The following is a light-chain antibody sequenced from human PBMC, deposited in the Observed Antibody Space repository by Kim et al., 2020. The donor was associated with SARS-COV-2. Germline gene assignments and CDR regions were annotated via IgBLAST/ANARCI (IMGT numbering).Light chain of an antibody. CDR3: QQYHKWPPIT. Sequence: EIVATQSPATLSVSPGGRATLFCRASQGVSGHLAWYQLRPGQAPRLIIYGASTRATDIQARFSGSGSGTDYPLTISGLQSEDFAVDYCQQYHKWPPITFAQETRLEIK. CDR2: GAS. V-gene: IGKV3D-15*01. CDR1: QGVSGH. J-gene: IGKJ5*01.